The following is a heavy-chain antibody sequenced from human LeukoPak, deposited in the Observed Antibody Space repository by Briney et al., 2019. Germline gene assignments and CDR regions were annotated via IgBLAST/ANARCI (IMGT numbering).Heavy chain of an antibody. CDR2: IYYSGST. J-gene: IGHJ3*02. V-gene: IGHV4-59*01. CDR1: GDSISSYS. Sequence: SETLSLTCTVSGDSISSYSWSWIRQPPGKGLEWIGYIYYSGSTNYNPSLKSRVTIAVDTSKNQFSLKLSSVTAADTAVYYCASSVEMATIDAFDIWGQGTMVTVSS. CDR3: ASSVEMATIDAFDI. D-gene: IGHD5-24*01.